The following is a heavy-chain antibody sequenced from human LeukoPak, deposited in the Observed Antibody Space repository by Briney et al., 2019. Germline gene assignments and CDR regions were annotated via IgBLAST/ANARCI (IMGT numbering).Heavy chain of an antibody. V-gene: IGHV3-21*01. CDR3: ARYTSGWSDY. CDR1: GFNFDNYN. D-gene: IGHD6-19*01. CDR2: ISSSSSYI. J-gene: IGHJ4*02. Sequence: GGSLRLSCAASGFNFDNYNMNWVRQAQGKGLEWVSSISSSSSYIYDADSVKGRFTISRDNAKNSLYLQMNSLRAEDTAVYFCARYTSGWSDYWGQGTRVTVSS.